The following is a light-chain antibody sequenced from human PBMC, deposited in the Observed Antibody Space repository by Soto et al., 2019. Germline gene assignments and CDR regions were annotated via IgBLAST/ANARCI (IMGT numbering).Light chain of an antibody. CDR2: GAS. Sequence: EIVMTQSPATLSVSPGERATLSCRASQSVSSNLAWYQQKPGQAPRLLVYGASPRATGIPARFSGSGSGTEVSLTISSLQAEDFAVYYCQQYNNWPTWTVGQGTKVDIK. V-gene: IGKV3-15*01. J-gene: IGKJ1*01. CDR1: QSVSSN. CDR3: QQYNNWPTWT.